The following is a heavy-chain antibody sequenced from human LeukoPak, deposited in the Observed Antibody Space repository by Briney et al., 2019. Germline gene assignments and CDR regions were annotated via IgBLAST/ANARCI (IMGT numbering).Heavy chain of an antibody. Sequence: GGSLRLSCAASGFTFSSYGMSWVRQAPGKGLEWVANIKQDESEKHYVDSVKGRFTISRDNAKNSLYLQMNILRADDTAVYYCAKAGRRDSVFDYWGQGSLVTVSS. CDR1: GFTFSSYG. CDR3: AKAGRRDSVFDY. D-gene: IGHD3-10*01. V-gene: IGHV3-7*04. J-gene: IGHJ4*02. CDR2: IKQDESEK.